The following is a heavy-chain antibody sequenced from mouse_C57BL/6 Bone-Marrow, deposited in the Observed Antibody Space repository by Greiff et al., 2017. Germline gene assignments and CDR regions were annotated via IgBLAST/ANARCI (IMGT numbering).Heavy chain of an antibody. J-gene: IGHJ4*01. CDR3: ARPLLYYYAMDD. CDR2: IYPRSGNT. CDR1: GYTFTSYG. V-gene: IGHV1-81*01. Sequence: QVQLQQSGAELARPGASVKLSCKASGYTFTSYGISWVKQRTGQGLEWIGVIYPRSGNTNYNEQFKGKATMTADKSSSTAYMELRSLTSADSAVYSSARPLLYYYAMDDWGQGTSVTVSS. D-gene: IGHD2-10*01.